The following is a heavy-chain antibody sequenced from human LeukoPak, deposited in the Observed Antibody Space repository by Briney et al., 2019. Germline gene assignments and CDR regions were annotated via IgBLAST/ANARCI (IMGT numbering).Heavy chain of an antibody. Sequence: SETLSLTCTVSGDSSYNNIYYWGWIRQPPGKGLEWIGTIDYSGSTYYNPSLKSRATISVDTSENQFSLKLRSLTAADTAVYYCAREYTLYRSGWFLDYWGQGTVVTVSS. CDR2: IDYSGST. CDR3: AREYTLYRSGWFLDY. V-gene: IGHV4-39*07. CDR1: GDSSYNNIYY. D-gene: IGHD6-19*01. J-gene: IGHJ4*02.